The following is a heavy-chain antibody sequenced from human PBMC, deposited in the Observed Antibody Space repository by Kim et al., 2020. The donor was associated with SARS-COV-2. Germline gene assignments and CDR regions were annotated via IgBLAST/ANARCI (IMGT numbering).Heavy chain of an antibody. D-gene: IGHD6-13*01. V-gene: IGHV3-48*02. Sequence: GGSLRLSCAASGFTFSSYSMNWVRQAPGKGLEWVSYISSSSSTIYYADSVKGRFTISRDNAKNSLYLQMNSLRDEDTAVYYCASVSSSWYSIGYWGQGTLVTVSS. J-gene: IGHJ4*02. CDR3: ASVSSSWYSIGY. CDR1: GFTFSSYS. CDR2: ISSSSSTI.